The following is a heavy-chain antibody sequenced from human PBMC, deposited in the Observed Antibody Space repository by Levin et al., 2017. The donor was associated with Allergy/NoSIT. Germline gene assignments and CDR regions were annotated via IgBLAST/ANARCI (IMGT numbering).Heavy chain of an antibody. J-gene: IGHJ3*02. V-gene: IGHV4-39*01. Sequence: SETLSLTCTVSGGSISSSSYYWGWIRQPPGKGLEWIGSIYYSGSTYYNPSLKSRVTISVDTSKNQFSLKLSSVTAADTAVYYCAKGEEKGSCGTSCSDAFDIWGQGTMVTVSS. CDR2: IYYSGST. CDR1: GGSISSSSYY. D-gene: IGHD2-2*01. CDR3: AKGEEKGSCGTSCSDAFDI.